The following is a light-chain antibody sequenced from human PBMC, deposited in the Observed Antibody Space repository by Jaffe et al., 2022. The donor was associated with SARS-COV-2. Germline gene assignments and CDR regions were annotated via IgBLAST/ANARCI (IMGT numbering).Light chain of an antibody. CDR1: KLGDKY. Sequence: SYELTQPPSVSVSPGQTASITCSGDKLGDKYACWYQQKPGQSPVLVIYQDSKRPSGIPERFSGSNSGNTATLTISGTQAMDEADYYCQAWDSSPWYVVFGGGTKLTVL. CDR2: QDS. CDR3: QAWDSSPWYVV. J-gene: IGLJ2*01. V-gene: IGLV3-1*01.